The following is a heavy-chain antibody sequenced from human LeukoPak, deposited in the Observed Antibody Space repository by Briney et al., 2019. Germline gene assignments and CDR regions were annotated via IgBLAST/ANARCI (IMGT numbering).Heavy chain of an antibody. CDR1: GYTFTGYY. D-gene: IGHD6-19*01. V-gene: IGHV1-2*02. J-gene: IGHJ4*02. Sequence: ASVKVSCKASGYTFTGYYMHWVRQAPGQGLEWMGLINPNSGGTNYGQKRQGRVTMTRGTSISTAYMELSRLRSDDTAVYYCARDRTRTGYSSGWYHDYWGQGTLVTVSS. CDR3: ARDRTRTGYSSGWYHDY. CDR2: INPNSGGT.